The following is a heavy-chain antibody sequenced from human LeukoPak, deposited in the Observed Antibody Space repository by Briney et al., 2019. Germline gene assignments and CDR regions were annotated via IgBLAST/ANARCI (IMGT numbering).Heavy chain of an antibody. Sequence: GGSLRLSCAASGFAFSSHSMNWVRQAPGKGLEWVSSISGSSAYIYYADSVRGRFTVSRDNAKNSLYLQMNSLRAEDTAVYYCAKGAYYDFWSGNFDYWGQGTLVTVSS. CDR3: AKGAYYDFWSGNFDY. CDR1: GFAFSSHS. CDR2: ISGSSAYI. J-gene: IGHJ4*02. D-gene: IGHD3-3*01. V-gene: IGHV3-21*01.